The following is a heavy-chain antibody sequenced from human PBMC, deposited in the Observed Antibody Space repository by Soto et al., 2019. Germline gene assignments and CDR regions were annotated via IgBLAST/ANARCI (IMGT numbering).Heavy chain of an antibody. Sequence: PSETLSLTCTVSGGYISSYYWSWIRQPPGKGLEWIGYIYYSGSTDYNPSLKSRVTVSLDPSKNQFSMKLSSVTAADTAVYYCARGVRGVKYLLSPINWFDPWGQGTLVTVSS. J-gene: IGHJ5*02. V-gene: IGHV4-59*08. CDR1: GGYISSYY. CDR2: IYYSGST. CDR3: ARGVRGVKYLLSPINWFDP. D-gene: IGHD3-10*01.